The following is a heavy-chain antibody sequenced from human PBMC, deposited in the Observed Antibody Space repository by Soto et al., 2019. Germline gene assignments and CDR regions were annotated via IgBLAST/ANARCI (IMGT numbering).Heavy chain of an antibody. CDR1: GFSFGRYG. V-gene: IGHV3-30*03. CDR3: AREYLDHGPDV. J-gene: IGHJ6*02. Sequence: QVQLVESGGGVVQPGRSLRLSCVGSGFSFGRYGIHWVRQAPGKGLEWVAWVSYDGRNRNYADSLKARLTMSRDNSKDPAFLQMQSLGPDDTSVYYCAREYLDHGPDVWGQGTSVTVSS. CDR2: VSYDGRNR.